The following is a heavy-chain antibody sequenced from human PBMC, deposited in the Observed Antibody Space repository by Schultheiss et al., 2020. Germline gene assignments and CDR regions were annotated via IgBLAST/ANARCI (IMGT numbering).Heavy chain of an antibody. CDR2: IWYDGSNK. V-gene: IGHV3-33*08. CDR3: ARCNYDSSGYYPYYYYYYMDV. D-gene: IGHD3-22*01. CDR1: GFTFSSYG. J-gene: IGHJ6*03. Sequence: GGSLRLSCAASGFTFSSYGMHWVRQAPGKGLEWVAVIWYDGSNKYYADSVKGRFTISRDNSKNTLYLQMNSLRAEDTAVYYCARCNYDSSGYYPYYYYYYMDVWGKGTTVTVSS.